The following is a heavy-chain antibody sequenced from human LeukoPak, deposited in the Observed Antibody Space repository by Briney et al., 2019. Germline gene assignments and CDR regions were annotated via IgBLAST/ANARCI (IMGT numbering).Heavy chain of an antibody. J-gene: IGHJ4*02. CDR2: ISGSGGST. Sequence: PGGSLRLSCAASGFTFSSYGMHWVRQAPGKGLEWVSAISGSGGSTYYADSVKGRFTISRDNSKNTLYLQMNSLRAEDTAVYYCAKASDYGGNPYWGQGTLVTVSS. D-gene: IGHD4-23*01. CDR3: AKASDYGGNPY. CDR1: GFTFSSYG. V-gene: IGHV3-23*01.